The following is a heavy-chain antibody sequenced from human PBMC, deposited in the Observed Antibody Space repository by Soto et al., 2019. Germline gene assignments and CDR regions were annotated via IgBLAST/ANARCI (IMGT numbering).Heavy chain of an antibody. Sequence: GASVKVSCKASGGTFSSYAISWVRQAPGQGLEWMGGIIPIFGTANYAQKFQGRATITADESTSTAYMELSSLRSEDTAVYYCARDRSKELELRGWFDPWGQGTMVTVYS. D-gene: IGHD1-7*01. CDR2: IIPIFGTA. CDR1: GGTFSSYA. J-gene: IGHJ5*02. CDR3: ARDRSKELELRGWFDP. V-gene: IGHV1-69*13.